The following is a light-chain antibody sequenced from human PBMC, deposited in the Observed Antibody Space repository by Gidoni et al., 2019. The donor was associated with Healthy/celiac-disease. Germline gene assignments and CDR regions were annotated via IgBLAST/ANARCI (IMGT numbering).Light chain of an antibody. CDR1: SSDVGGYNY. CDR3: CSYAGSYTFVV. J-gene: IGLJ2*01. V-gene: IGLV2-11*01. Sequence: QSALTQPRSVSGSPEQSATISCTGTSSDVGGYNYVSWYQQHPGKAPQLMIYDVSKRPSGVPDRFSGSKSGNTASLTISGLQAEDEADYYCCSYAGSYTFVVFGGGTKLTVL. CDR2: DVS.